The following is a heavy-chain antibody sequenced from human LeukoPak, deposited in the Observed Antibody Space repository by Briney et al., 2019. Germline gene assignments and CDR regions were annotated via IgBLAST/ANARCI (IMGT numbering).Heavy chain of an antibody. V-gene: IGHV3-11*01. CDR3: ARDVGDYDFWSGYPPYYYYMDV. D-gene: IGHD3-3*01. CDR2: ISSSGSTI. CDR1: GFTFSDYY. Sequence: PGGSLRLSCAASGFTFSDYYMSWIRQAPGKGLEWVSYISSSGSTICYADSVKGRFTISRDNAKNSLYLQMNSLRAEDTAVYYCARDVGDYDFWSGYPPYYYYMDVWGKGTTVTVSS. J-gene: IGHJ6*03.